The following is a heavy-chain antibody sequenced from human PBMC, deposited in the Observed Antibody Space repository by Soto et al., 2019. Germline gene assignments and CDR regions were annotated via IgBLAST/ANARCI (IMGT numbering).Heavy chain of an antibody. CDR3: ALTRRSSLLEVAGPGFEY. CDR1: GFNFIVFG. Sequence: RGSLRLSCVPSGFNFIVFGMHFFRHSPWKWREWLSVLSYEGSEEYYADSVRGRFTISRDNSQSPLFLKMDSLRVEDTGVYYCALTRRSSLLEVAGPGFEYWGQGTLVTVSS. D-gene: IGHD6-19*01. V-gene: IGHV3-30*03. CDR2: LSYEGSEE. J-gene: IGHJ4*02.